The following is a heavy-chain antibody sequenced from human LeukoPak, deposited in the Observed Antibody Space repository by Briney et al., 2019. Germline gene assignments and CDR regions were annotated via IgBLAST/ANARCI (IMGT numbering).Heavy chain of an antibody. J-gene: IGHJ4*02. CDR2: INSNSGGT. CDR1: GYTFTGYY. CDR3: ARGLRYFDWLSNHFDY. Sequence: GASVKVSCKASGYTFTGYYMHWVRQAPGQGLERMGWINSNSGGTNYAQKFQGRVTMTRDTSISTAYMELSRLRSDDTAVYYCARGLRYFDWLSNHFDYWGQGTLVTVSS. V-gene: IGHV1-2*02. D-gene: IGHD3-9*01.